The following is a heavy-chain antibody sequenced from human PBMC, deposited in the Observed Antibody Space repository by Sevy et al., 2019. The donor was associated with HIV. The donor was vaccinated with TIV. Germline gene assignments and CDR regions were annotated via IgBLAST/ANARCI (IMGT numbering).Heavy chain of an antibody. CDR3: ARGDKDGWFDP. V-gene: IGHV3-21*01. J-gene: IGHJ5*02. CDR2: ISSRSTYI. CDR1: GFTFSSNT. Sequence: LRLSCPASGFTFSSNTMNWLRQAPGKGLEWVSSISSRSTYIFYADSVKGRFTISRDNSKKSLFLQMNSLRVEDTAVYYCARGDKDGWFDPWGQGTPVTVSS. D-gene: IGHD3-9*01.